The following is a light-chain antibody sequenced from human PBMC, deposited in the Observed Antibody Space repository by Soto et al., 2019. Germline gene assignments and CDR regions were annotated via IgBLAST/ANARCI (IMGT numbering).Light chain of an antibody. V-gene: IGKV3-20*01. CDR2: GAS. Sequence: EIVLTQSPATLSLSPGERATLSCRASQSVSSYLAWYQQKPGQAPRLLIYGASTRATGIPDRFSDSGSGTDFTLTISRLEPEDSAVYYCQQYGSSPTWTFGQGTKVDIK. CDR1: QSVSSY. J-gene: IGKJ1*01. CDR3: QQYGSSPTWT.